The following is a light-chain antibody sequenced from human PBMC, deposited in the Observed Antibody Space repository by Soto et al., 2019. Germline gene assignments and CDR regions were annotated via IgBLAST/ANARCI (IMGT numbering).Light chain of an antibody. CDR1: RSNIGAGYD. CDR2: ANN. J-gene: IGLJ3*02. Sequence: QSVLTQPPSVSGAPGQRVTISCTGSRSNIGAGYDVHWYPQLPGTAPKLLIKANNNRPSGVPDRFSGSRSGTSASLAITGLQAWDEADYYCQSYDSSLTAWVFGGGTKRTVL. CDR3: QSYDSSLTAWV. V-gene: IGLV1-40*01.